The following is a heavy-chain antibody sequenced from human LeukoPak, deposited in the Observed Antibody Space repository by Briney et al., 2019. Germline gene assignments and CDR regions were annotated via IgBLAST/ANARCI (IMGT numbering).Heavy chain of an antibody. Sequence: GESLKISCKGSGYSLTSYWIAWVRQKPGKGLEWMGVIYVGDSETRYSPSFQGQVTISADKSISTAYLQWYSLQASDTAMYYCARQELREDAFDIWGQGTMVTVSS. D-gene: IGHD1-7*01. CDR1: GYSLTSYW. J-gene: IGHJ3*02. CDR2: IYVGDSET. CDR3: ARQELREDAFDI. V-gene: IGHV5-51*01.